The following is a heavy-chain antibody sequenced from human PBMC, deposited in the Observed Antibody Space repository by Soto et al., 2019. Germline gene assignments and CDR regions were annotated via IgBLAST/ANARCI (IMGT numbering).Heavy chain of an antibody. V-gene: IGHV1-18*01. CDR2: ISAYNGNT. D-gene: IGHD4-17*01. CDR1: GYTFTSYG. CDR3: ARLYGDYERVYYYYMDV. Sequence: ASVKVSCKASGYTFTSYGISWVRQAPGQGLEWMGWISAYNGNTNYAQKLQGRVTMTTDTSTSTAYMELRSLRSDDTAVYYCARLYGDYERVYYYYMDVWGKGTTVTVSS. J-gene: IGHJ6*03.